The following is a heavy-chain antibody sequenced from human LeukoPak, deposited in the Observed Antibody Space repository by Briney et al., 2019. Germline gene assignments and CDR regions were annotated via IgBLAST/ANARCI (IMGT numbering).Heavy chain of an antibody. CDR3: ARDRGYYFDY. V-gene: IGHV3-21*06. J-gene: IGHJ4*02. Sequence: GGSLRLSCAASGFIFSPYTMNWVRQAPGKGLEWVSSISSDITYIFYADSVKGRFTVSRDNAKNSLYPQMSSLRAEDTAVYYCARDRGYYFDYWGQGILVTVSS. CDR2: ISSDITYI. CDR1: GFIFSPYT. D-gene: IGHD5-24*01.